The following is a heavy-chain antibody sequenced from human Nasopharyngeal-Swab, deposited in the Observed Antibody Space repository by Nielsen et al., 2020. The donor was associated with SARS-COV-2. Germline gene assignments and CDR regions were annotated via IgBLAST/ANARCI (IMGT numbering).Heavy chain of an antibody. D-gene: IGHD3-9*01. V-gene: IGHV3-48*02. J-gene: IGHJ4*02. CDR2: ISGSSSAT. CDR3: ARGWLAD. Sequence: GGSLRLSFEASGVTLSTNDLNWVRVAAGKGLEWVSYISGSSSATYYADSVKGRFTISRDNAKNSLHLQMNSLRDDDTAVYYCARGWLADWGQGTPVTVSS. CDR1: GVTLSTND.